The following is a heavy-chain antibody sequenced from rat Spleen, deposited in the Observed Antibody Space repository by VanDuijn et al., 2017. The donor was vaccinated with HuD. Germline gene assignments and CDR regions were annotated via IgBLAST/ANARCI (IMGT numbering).Heavy chain of an antibody. Sequence: EVQLVESGGGLVQPGRSLKLSCAASGFTFSDYYMAWVRQAPKKGLEWVASISYEGSSTYYGDSVKGRFTISRDNAKSTLYLQMNSLRSEDTATYYCARHGEYRYNWGVMDAWGQGVMVTVSS. CDR2: ISYEGSST. V-gene: IGHV5-22*01. J-gene: IGHJ2*01. D-gene: IGHD1-5*01. CDR1: GFTFSDYY. CDR3: ARHGEYRYNWGVMDA.